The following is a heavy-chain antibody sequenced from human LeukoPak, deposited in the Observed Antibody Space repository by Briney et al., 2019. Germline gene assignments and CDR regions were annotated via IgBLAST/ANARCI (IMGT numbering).Heavy chain of an antibody. V-gene: IGHV6-1*01. CDR1: GDSVSRNNAG. CDR2: NFYRTKWDT. J-gene: IGHJ4*02. CDR3: ARDLGDLMLDS. D-gene: IGHD2-21*02. Sequence: SQTLSLTCAISGDSVSRNNAGWNWIRQSPSRGLEWQGRNFYRTKWDTEYTGSLKSRLSITPDTSKNQFSLHLNSVTPEDTAVYYCARDLGDLMLDSWGQGALVTVSS.